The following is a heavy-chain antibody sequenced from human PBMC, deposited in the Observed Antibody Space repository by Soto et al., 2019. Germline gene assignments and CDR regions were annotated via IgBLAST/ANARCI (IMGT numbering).Heavy chain of an antibody. V-gene: IGHV2-5*02. J-gene: IGHJ6*02. CDR3: AHNIPWFGGGDVIDF. D-gene: IGHD3-10*01. Sequence: QITLKESGPTLVKPTXTLXXXCXXXGFSXSXSXVXXXXXXXPPGKALEWLALIYWDDDKRYSPSLKRRLTITNDTIKDQVVLTMTNMDPVDTATDXGAHNIPWFGGGDVIDFWGQGTTVTVSS. CDR2: IYWDDDK. CDR1: GFSXSXSXVX.